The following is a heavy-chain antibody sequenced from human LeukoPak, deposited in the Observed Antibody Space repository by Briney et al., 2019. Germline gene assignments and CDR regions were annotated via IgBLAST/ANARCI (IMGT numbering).Heavy chain of an antibody. D-gene: IGHD3-10*01. CDR1: GYTFTSYG. J-gene: IGHJ5*02. CDR3: ARAGTMVRGVIITRWFDP. Sequence: ASVKVSCKASGYTFTSYGISWVRQAPGQGLEWMGWISAYNGNTNYAQKLQGRVTMTTDTSTSTAYMELRSLRSDGTAVYYCARAGTMVRGVIITRWFDPWGQGTLVTVSS. V-gene: IGHV1-18*01. CDR2: ISAYNGNT.